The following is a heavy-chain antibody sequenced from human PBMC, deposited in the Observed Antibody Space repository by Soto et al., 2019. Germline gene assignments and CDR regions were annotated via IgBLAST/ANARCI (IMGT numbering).Heavy chain of an antibody. D-gene: IGHD3-10*01. CDR1: GFTVSSNY. J-gene: IGHJ4*02. Sequence: GGSLRLSCAASGFTVSSNYMSWVRQAPGKGLEWVSIIYTGGSTFYADSVKGRFTVSRDSSKNTLFLQMDSLRAEDTAIYYCAKLYTLAGITRAFDYWGQGTLVTVS. CDR2: IYTGGST. CDR3: AKLYTLAGITRAFDY. V-gene: IGHV3-53*01.